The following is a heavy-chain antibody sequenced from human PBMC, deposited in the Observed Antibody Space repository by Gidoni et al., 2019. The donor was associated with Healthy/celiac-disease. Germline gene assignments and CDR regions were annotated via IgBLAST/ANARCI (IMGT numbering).Heavy chain of an antibody. Sequence: QVQLVESGGGVVQPGRSLRLSCAASVFTFSRYAMHWVRQAPGKGLEWVAVISYDGSNKYYADSVKGRFTISRDNSKNTLYLQMNSLRAEDTAVYYCARDVGAESLGYYYYGMDVWGQGTTVTVSS. D-gene: IGHD3-16*01. CDR2: ISYDGSNK. J-gene: IGHJ6*02. V-gene: IGHV3-30*04. CDR3: ARDVGAESLGYYYYGMDV. CDR1: VFTFSRYA.